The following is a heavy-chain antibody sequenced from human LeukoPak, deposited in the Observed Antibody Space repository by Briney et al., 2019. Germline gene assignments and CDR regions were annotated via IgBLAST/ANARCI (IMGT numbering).Heavy chain of an antibody. CDR2: MWYDGSRK. CDR1: GFNFGSNG. J-gene: IGHJ4*02. D-gene: IGHD2-21*01. V-gene: IGHV3-33*06. CDR3: AKDSRDWSFDY. Sequence: GRSLRLSCAASGFNFGSNGMHWVRQAPGKGLEWVAAMWYDGSRKDYAGSVKGRFTVPRDAPKNTMYLQMNSLRAEDTAVYYCAKDSRDWSFDYWGQGTLVTVSS.